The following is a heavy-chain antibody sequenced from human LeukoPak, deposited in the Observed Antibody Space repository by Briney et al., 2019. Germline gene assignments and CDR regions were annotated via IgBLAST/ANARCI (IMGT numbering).Heavy chain of an antibody. Sequence: PGGSLRLSCAASGFTFSSYAMSWVRQAPGKGLEWVGFIRSRDGTTEYAASVRGRFTISRDESKGIAYLQMNSLKTEDTAVYYCNRWHISGVSYSNVWGQGTLVSVSS. D-gene: IGHD3-22*01. CDR3: NRWHISGVSYSNV. V-gene: IGHV3-49*04. CDR2: IRSRDGTT. CDR1: GFTFSSYA. J-gene: IGHJ4*02.